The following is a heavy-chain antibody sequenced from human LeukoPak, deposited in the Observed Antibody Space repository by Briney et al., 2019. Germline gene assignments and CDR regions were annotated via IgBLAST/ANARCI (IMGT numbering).Heavy chain of an antibody. CDR3: ASQSYARFDP. V-gene: IGHV3-7*01. CDR1: GFHFSSRW. CDR2: IQPDGNKE. Sequence: PGGSLRLSCAASGFHFSSRWMSWVRQAPGKGLEWVGNIQPDGNKEYPVDSVKGRFTISRDNARNSLFLQMNSLRVEDTAVYYCASQSYARFDPWGQGTLVTVSS. D-gene: IGHD3-16*01. J-gene: IGHJ5*02.